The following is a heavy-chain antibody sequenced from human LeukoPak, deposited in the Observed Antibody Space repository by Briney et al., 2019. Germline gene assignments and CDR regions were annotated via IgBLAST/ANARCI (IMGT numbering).Heavy chain of an antibody. CDR3: ARDQILRYFDWTPGGMDV. CDR2: ISSSSSYI. CDR1: GFTFSDHY. V-gene: IGHV3-21*01. D-gene: IGHD3-9*01. Sequence: PGGSLRLSCAASGFTFSDHYMDWVRQAPGKGLEWVSSISSSSSYIYYADSVKGRFTISRDNAKNSLYLQMNSLRAEDTAVYYCARDQILRYFDWTPGGMDVWGQGTTVTVSS. J-gene: IGHJ6*02.